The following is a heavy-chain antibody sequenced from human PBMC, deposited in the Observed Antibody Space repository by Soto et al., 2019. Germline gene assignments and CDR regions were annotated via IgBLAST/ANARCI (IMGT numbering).Heavy chain of an antibody. CDR2: ISYDGSSK. V-gene: IGHV3-30-3*01. CDR3: ARRQQSSLRDFVGEWFDP. J-gene: IGHJ5*02. Sequence: QVQLVESGGGVVQPGRSLRLSCAASGFTFSNYAMHWVRQAPGKGLEWVSGISYDGSSKTYGDSVKGRFTISRDNSKSTLYLQMNSLRPEDTAVYYCARRQQSSLRDFVGEWFDPWGQGTLVTVSS. D-gene: IGHD2-21*02. CDR1: GFTFSNYA.